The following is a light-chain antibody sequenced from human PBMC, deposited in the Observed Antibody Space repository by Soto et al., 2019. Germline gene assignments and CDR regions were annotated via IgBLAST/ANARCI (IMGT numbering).Light chain of an antibody. V-gene: IGKV3-20*01. J-gene: IGKJ2*01. CDR3: QQHGSSPPVT. CDR1: QSVSSSY. CDR2: GAS. Sequence: EIVLTQSPGTLSLSPGERATLSCRASQSVSSSYLAWYQQKPGQAPRLLIYGASSRATGIPDRFSGSGSGTDFTLTISRLEPEDFGVYYCQQHGSSPPVTFGQGTKLEIK.